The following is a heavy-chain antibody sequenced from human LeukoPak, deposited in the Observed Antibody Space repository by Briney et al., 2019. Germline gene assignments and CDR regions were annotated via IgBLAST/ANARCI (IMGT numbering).Heavy chain of an antibody. J-gene: IGHJ4*02. D-gene: IGHD4-17*01. Sequence: SGGSLRLSCAASGFTFSSHAMSWVRQAPGKGLEWVSGISGSGGTTYYADSVKGRFTISRDNSKNTLYLQMNSLRAEDTAVYYCAKDPGVDGDYGDYWGQGTLVTVSS. CDR2: ISGSGGTT. CDR1: GFTFSSHA. V-gene: IGHV3-23*01. CDR3: AKDPGVDGDYGDY.